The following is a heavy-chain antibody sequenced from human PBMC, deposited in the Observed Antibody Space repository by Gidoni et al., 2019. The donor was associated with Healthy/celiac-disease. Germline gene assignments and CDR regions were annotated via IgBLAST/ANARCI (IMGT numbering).Heavy chain of an antibody. CDR1: GFPFSSYG. V-gene: IGHV3-30*18. Sequence: QVQLVESGGGVVQPGRSLRLSCAASGFPFSSYGMHWVRQAPGTGLEWVAVISYDGSNKYYADSVKGRFTISRDNSKNTLYLQMNSLRAEDTAVYYCAKDYGSGSYHYGMDVWGQGTTVTVSS. J-gene: IGHJ6*02. CDR2: ISYDGSNK. D-gene: IGHD3-10*01. CDR3: AKDYGSGSYHYGMDV.